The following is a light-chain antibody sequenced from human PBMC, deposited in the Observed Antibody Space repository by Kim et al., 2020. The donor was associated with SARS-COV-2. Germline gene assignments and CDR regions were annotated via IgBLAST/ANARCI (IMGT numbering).Light chain of an antibody. V-gene: IGKV3D-11*02. CDR1: QSVSSY. CDR2: DAS. J-gene: IGKJ4*01. CDR3: QQRSNWQLT. Sequence: LSPGERATLSCRASQSVSSYLAWYQQKPGQAPRLLIYDASNRATGIPARFSGSGPGTDFTLTISSLEPEDFAVYYCQQRSNWQLTFGGGTKVDIK.